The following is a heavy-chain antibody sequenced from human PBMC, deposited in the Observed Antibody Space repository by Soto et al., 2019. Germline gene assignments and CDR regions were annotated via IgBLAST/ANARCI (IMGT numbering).Heavy chain of an antibody. V-gene: IGHV3-21*01. CDR3: ARESEDLTSNFDY. Sequence: GGSLRLSCAASGFTFSRYSMNWVRQAPGKGLEWVSSISSTTNYIYYADSMKGRFTVSRGNAKNSVYLDMNSLSAEDTAVYYCARESEDLTSNFDYWGQGTLVTVSS. CDR1: GFTFSRYS. J-gene: IGHJ4*02. CDR2: ISSTTNYI.